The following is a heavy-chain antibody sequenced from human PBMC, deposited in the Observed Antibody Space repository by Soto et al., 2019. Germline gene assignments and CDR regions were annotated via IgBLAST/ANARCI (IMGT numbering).Heavy chain of an antibody. D-gene: IGHD1-1*01. J-gene: IGHJ5*02. CDR2: ISDSGSNT. CDR1: GFKISSSS. V-gene: IGHV3-48*01. CDR3: ARGPSWQLERRGGNWLDH. Sequence: GGSLRLSCAAFGFKISSSSMNWVRQAPGRGLEWVAYISDSGSNTLYADSVKGRFTVSRDTAKNSLYLQMNSLRAEDTAVYYCARGPSWQLERRGGNWLDHWGQGKMVTVSS.